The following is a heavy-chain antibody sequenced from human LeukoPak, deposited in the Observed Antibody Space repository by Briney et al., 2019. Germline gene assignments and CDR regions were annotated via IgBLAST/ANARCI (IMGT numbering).Heavy chain of an antibody. D-gene: IGHD3-16*02. CDR3: VRGFPHYDYVWGSYRQELYYFDY. Sequence: SETLFLTCAVYGGSFSGYYWSWIRQPPGKGLEWIGEINHSGSTNYNPSLKSRVTISVDTSKNQFSLKLSSVTAADTAVYYCVRGFPHYDYVWGSYRQELYYFDYWGQGTLVTVSS. CDR2: INHSGST. CDR1: GGSFSGYY. J-gene: IGHJ4*02. V-gene: IGHV4-34*01.